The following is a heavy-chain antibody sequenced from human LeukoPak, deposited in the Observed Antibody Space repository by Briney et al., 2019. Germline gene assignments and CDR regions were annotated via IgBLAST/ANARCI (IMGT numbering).Heavy chain of an antibody. CDR3: ARPISRGYSGYDLDY. CDR2: IYPGDSDT. D-gene: IGHD5-12*01. J-gene: IGHJ4*02. V-gene: IGHV5-51*01. CDR1: GYSFTSYW. Sequence: GESLKISCKGSGYSFTSYWIGWVRQIPGKGLEWMGIIYPGDSDTRYSPSFQGQVTISADKSISTAYLQWSSLKASDTAMYYCARPISRGYSGYDLDYWGQGTLVTVSS.